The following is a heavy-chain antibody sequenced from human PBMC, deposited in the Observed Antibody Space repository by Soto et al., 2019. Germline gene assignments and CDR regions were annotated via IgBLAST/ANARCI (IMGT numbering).Heavy chain of an antibody. D-gene: IGHD2-8*01. CDR1: GFAFSSFG. CDR2: ISFDGRDQ. V-gene: IGHV3-30*18. CDR3: AKDLTSYCTNGFCHPTDGGQYYYGMDV. J-gene: IGHJ6*02. Sequence: QVQLVESGGGVVQPGRSLRLSCVASGFAFSSFGMHWVHQAPGKGLEWLAVISFDGRDQYYADSVKGRFTISRDSSNNTVSLQMSSLRPEDTAVYYCAKDLTSYCTNGFCHPTDGGQYYYGMDVWGQGTTVTVSS.